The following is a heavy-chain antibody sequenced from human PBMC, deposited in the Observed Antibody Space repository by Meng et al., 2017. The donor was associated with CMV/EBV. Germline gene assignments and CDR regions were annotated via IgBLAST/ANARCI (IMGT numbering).Heavy chain of an antibody. CDR3: AMYGGAGTTVWENYYYGMDV. CDR1: GGTFSSYA. CDR2: IIPIFGTA. Sequence: SVKVSCKASGGTFSSYAISWVRQAPGQGLEWMGGIIPIFGTANYAQKFQGRVTITTDESTSTAYMELSSLRSEDTAVYYCAMYGGAGTTVWENYYYGMDVWGQGTTVTASS. D-gene: IGHD1-7*01. J-gene: IGHJ6*02. V-gene: IGHV1-69*05.